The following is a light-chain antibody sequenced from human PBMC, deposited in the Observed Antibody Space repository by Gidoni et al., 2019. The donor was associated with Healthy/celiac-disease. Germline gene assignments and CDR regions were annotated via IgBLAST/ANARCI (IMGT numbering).Light chain of an antibody. V-gene: IGKV3-11*01. CDR1: QSVSIY. CDR2: DAS. CDR3: QQRSNWPPGFT. Sequence: EIVLTHSPATLSLSPGERATLSCRASQSVSIYLAWYQQKPGQAPRLLIYDASNRATGIPARFSGSGSGTDFTLTISSLEPEDFAVYYCQQRSNWPPGFTFGPGTKVDIK. J-gene: IGKJ3*01.